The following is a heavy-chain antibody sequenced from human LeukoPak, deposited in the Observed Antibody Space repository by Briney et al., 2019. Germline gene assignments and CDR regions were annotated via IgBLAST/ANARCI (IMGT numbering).Heavy chain of an antibody. V-gene: IGHV1-46*01. J-gene: IGHJ4*02. Sequence: ASVTVSCKASGYTFTSYYMHWVRQAPGQGLEWMGVINPSGGTTNYAQKFQGRVTMTRDTSTSTVYMELSSLRSEDTAVYYCAKDDAWLQFGDWGRGTLVIVSS. D-gene: IGHD5-24*01. CDR3: AKDDAWLQFGD. CDR2: INPSGGTT. CDR1: GYTFTSYY.